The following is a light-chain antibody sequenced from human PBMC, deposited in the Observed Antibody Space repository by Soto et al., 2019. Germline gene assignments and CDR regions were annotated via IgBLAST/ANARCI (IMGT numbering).Light chain of an antibody. CDR3: LQYDNVSLT. CDR2: DAS. V-gene: IGKV1-33*01. Sequence: DIQMTQSPSSLSASVGDRVTFTCQASQNITNSLNWYQQKPGRAPKLLIYDASNLETGVPSRFSGGGSGTDFAFTISSLQPEDVATYYCLQYDNVSLTFGGGTKVGIK. J-gene: IGKJ4*01. CDR1: QNITNS.